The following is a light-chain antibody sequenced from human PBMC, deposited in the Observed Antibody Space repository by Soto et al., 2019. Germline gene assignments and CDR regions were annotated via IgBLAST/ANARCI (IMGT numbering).Light chain of an antibody. CDR3: LLYYGGAQLV. CDR1: TGAVTSGDY. V-gene: IGLV7-43*01. CDR2: GTS. J-gene: IGLJ2*01. Sequence: QTVVTQEPSLTVSPGGTVTLTCASGTGAVTSGDYPNWFQQKPGQAPRALIYGTSNKHSWTPARYSGSLLGGKAALTLSGVQPEDEAEYYCLLYYGGAQLVFGGGTKVTVL.